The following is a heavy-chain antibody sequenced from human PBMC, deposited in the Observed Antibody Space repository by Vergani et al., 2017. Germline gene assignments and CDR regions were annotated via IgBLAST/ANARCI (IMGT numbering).Heavy chain of an antibody. J-gene: IGHJ4*02. CDR1: GFSLSTSGMC. CDR2: IDWDDDK. V-gene: IGHV2-70*15. D-gene: IGHD3-22*01. Sequence: QVTLRESGPALVKPTQTLTLTCTFSGFSLSTSGMCVSWIRQPPGKALEWLARIDWDDDKYYSTSLKTRLTISKDTSKNQVVLTMTNMEPVDTATYYCARILYDSSGRRFDYWGQGTLVTVSS. CDR3: ARILYDSSGRRFDY.